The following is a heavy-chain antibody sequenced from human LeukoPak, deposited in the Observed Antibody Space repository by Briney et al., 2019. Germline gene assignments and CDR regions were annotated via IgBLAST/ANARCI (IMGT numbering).Heavy chain of an antibody. Sequence: PGGSLRLSCAASGFTFSSYAMSWVRQAPGKGLEWVSAISGSGGSTYYADSVKGRFTISRDNSKNTLYLQMNSLRAEDTAVYYCANLYIVVVPAAYDAFDIWGQGTMVTVSS. J-gene: IGHJ3*02. CDR1: GFTFSSYA. CDR3: ANLYIVVVPAAYDAFDI. D-gene: IGHD2-2*01. V-gene: IGHV3-23*01. CDR2: ISGSGGST.